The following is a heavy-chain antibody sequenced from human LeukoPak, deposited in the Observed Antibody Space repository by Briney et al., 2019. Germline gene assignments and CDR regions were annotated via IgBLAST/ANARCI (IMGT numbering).Heavy chain of an antibody. D-gene: IGHD1-26*01. CDR3: AREYSASYRLSRCYFDY. CDR2: INPSGGNT. Sequence: ASVKVSCQPSVYTLTKYYIHWVRQTPGQRLEWVGIINPSGGNTTYTQKFQGRVTMTTDTSTTTVYMELSSLRSDDTAVYYCAREYSASYRLSRCYFDYWGQGALVTVSS. CDR1: VYTLTKYY. J-gene: IGHJ4*02. V-gene: IGHV1-46*01.